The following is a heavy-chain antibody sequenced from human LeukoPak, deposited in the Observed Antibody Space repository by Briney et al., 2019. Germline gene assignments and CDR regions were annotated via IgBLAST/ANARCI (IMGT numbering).Heavy chain of an antibody. CDR1: GYTSTSYY. J-gene: IGHJ6*02. Sequence: ASVKVSCKASGYTSTSYYMHWVRQAPGQGLEWMGIINPSGGSTSYAQKFQGRVTMTRDTSTSTVYMELSSLRSEDTAVYYCAREYCSSTSCYWGYYYYGMDVWGQGTTVTVSS. CDR2: INPSGGST. D-gene: IGHD2-2*01. V-gene: IGHV1-46*01. CDR3: AREYCSSTSCYWGYYYYGMDV.